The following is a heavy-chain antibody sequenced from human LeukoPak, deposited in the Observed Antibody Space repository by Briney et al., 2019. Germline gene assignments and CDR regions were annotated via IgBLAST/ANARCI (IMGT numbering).Heavy chain of an antibody. CDR2: ISSSSSYI. V-gene: IGHV3-21*01. Sequence: GGSLRLSCAASGFTFSSYSMNWVRQAPGKGLEWVSSISSSSSYIYYAESVKGRFTISRDNAKNSLYLQMNSLRAEDTAVYYCASRVVTATFDAFDIWGQGTMVTVSS. CDR1: GFTFSSYS. J-gene: IGHJ3*02. CDR3: ASRVVTATFDAFDI. D-gene: IGHD2-21*02.